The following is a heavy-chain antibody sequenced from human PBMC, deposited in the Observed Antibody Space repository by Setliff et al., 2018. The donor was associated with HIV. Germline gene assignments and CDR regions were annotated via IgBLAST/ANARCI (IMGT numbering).Heavy chain of an antibody. CDR1: GYTFSDYY. Sequence: ASVKVSCKASGYTFSDYYMHWVRQAPGQGLEWMGWINPNSGGTNYAQKFQGRVNMTRDTSISTTYMELSRLRSDDTAVYYCARDPGYKSIWYGVFDIWGQGTMVTVSS. D-gene: IGHD6-13*01. J-gene: IGHJ3*02. CDR3: ARDPGYKSIWYGVFDI. V-gene: IGHV1-2*02. CDR2: INPNSGGT.